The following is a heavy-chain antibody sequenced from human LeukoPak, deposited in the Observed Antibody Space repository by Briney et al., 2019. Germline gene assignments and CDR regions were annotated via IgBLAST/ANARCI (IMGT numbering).Heavy chain of an antibody. V-gene: IGHV1-2*02. Sequence: ASVKVSCKASGYTFTGYYMHWVRQAPGQGLEWMGWINPNSGGTNYAQKFQGRVTMTRDTSISTAYMELSRLRFDDTAVYYCARDSPTVAGIDYWGQGTLVTVSS. D-gene: IGHD6-19*01. CDR1: GYTFTGYY. CDR3: ARDSPTVAGIDY. J-gene: IGHJ4*02. CDR2: INPNSGGT.